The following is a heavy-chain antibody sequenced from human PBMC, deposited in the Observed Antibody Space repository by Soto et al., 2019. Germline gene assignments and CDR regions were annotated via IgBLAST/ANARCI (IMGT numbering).Heavy chain of an antibody. Sequence: PGGSLRLSCVGSGFTFSTYSINWVRQAPGKGLEWVSSISSRSDIYYADSVKGRFTISRDNAKNSVSLRMNSLRAEGTAVYYCAREYTAWPLAYGLDVWGQGTTVTVSS. D-gene: IGHD2-2*02. CDR1: GFTFSTYS. V-gene: IGHV3-21*01. CDR2: ISSRSDI. CDR3: AREYTAWPLAYGLDV. J-gene: IGHJ6*02.